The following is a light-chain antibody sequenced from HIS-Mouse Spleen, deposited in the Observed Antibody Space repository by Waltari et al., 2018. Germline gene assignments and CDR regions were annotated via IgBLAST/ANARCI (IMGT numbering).Light chain of an antibody. J-gene: IGLJ3*02. V-gene: IGLV1-47*01. CDR3: AAWDDSLSGPV. Sequence: QSVLTQPPSASGTPGQRVTISCSGSSSNIGSNYVYWYQQLPGTAPKLLIYRNNQRPSGVPYRLSGSQSGTSASLAISGLRAEDEADYYCAAWDDSLSGPVFGGGTKLTVL. CDR1: SSNIGSNY. CDR2: RNN.